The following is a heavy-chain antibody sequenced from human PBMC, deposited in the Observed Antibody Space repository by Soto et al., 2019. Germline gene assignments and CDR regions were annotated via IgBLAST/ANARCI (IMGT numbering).Heavy chain of an antibody. CDR3: ERPVVSSYYYYYMDV. D-gene: IGHD3-16*02. V-gene: IGHV4-39*01. Sequence: SETLSLTCTVAGVSISSSIYYLGWIRPPPGKGLEWIGSIYYSGSTYYNPSLKSRVTISVDTSKNQFSLKLSSVTAADTAVYYCERPVVSSYYYYYMDVWGKGTTVTVSS. CDR2: IYYSGST. J-gene: IGHJ6*03. CDR1: GVSISSSIYY.